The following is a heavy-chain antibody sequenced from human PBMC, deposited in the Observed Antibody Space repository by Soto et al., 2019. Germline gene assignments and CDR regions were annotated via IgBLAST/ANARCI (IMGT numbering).Heavy chain of an antibody. J-gene: IGHJ4*02. CDR3: ARDPVGSGSGSSKGSNEKK. CDR2: IYYSGST. D-gene: IGHD3-10*01. V-gene: IGHV4-30-4*01. CDR1: GGSISSGDYY. Sequence: SETLSLTCTVSGGSISSGDYYWSWIRQPPGKGLEWIGYIYYSGSTYYNPSLKSRVTISVDTSKNQFSLKLSSVTAADTAVYYCARDPVGSGSGSSKGSNEKKWGQGTLVTVSS.